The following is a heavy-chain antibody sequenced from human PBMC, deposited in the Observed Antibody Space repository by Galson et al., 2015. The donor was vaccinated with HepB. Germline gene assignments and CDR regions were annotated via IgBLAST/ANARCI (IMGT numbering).Heavy chain of an antibody. Sequence: NDHVNYLLCAAEAQGKGLEWVSVIYSGGSTYYADSVKGRFTISRDNSKNTLYLQMNSLRAEDTAVYYCAREVVTAPLVDYYYYGMDVWGQGTTVTVSS. CDR2: IYSGGST. J-gene: IGHJ6*02. V-gene: IGHV3-66*02. CDR1: NDHVNY. CDR3: AREVVTAPLVDYYYYGMDV. D-gene: IGHD2-21*02.